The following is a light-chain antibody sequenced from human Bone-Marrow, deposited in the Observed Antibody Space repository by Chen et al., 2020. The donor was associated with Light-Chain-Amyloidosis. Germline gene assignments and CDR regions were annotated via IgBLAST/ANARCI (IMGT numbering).Light chain of an antibody. Sequence: NFMLTQPHFVSESPGKTVIIACTRSSGSIATNYVKWYQQRPGSSPTTVIYEDDQRPSGVPDRFSGSIDRSSNSASLTISGLKPEDEADYYCQSYQGSSQGVFGGGTELTVL. J-gene: IGLJ3*02. CDR2: EDD. V-gene: IGLV6-57*01. CDR1: SGSIATNY. CDR3: QSYQGSSQGV.